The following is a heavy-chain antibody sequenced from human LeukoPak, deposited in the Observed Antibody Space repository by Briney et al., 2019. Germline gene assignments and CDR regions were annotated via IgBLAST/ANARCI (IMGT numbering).Heavy chain of an antibody. D-gene: IGHD5-12*01. CDR1: GFTFSSYW. CDR2: IKQDGSEK. J-gene: IGHJ4*02. CDR3: ARDRAARTEWLRLTY. V-gene: IGHV3-7*01. Sequence: PGGSLRLSCAASGFTFSSYWMSWVRQAPGKGLEWVANIKQDGSEKYYVDSVKGRFTISRDNAKNSLYLQMNSLRAEDTAVSYCARDRAARTEWLRLTYWGQGTLVTVSS.